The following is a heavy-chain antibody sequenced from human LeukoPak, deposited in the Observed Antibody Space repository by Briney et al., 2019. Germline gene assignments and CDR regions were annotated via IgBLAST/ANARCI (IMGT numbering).Heavy chain of an antibody. Sequence: SETLSLTCTVSGGSISSYYWSWIRQPAGKGLEWIGRIYSSGSTNYNPPLKSRVTMSVDTSKNQFSLKLSSVTAADTAVYYCARGYSYGFIDYWGQGTLVTVSS. D-gene: IGHD5-18*01. J-gene: IGHJ4*02. CDR2: IYSSGST. CDR3: ARGYSYGFIDY. V-gene: IGHV4-4*07. CDR1: GGSISSYY.